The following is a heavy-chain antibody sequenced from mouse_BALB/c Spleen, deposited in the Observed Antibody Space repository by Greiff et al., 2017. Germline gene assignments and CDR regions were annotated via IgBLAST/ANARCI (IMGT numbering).Heavy chain of an antibody. D-gene: IGHD2-12*01. Sequence: EVMLVESGGGLVQPGESLKLSCASNEFEFPSYDMSWVRQTPEKRLELVAAISSDGGSTYSPDTIEGRFIISRDNTKKTLYLQMSGLRSEDTSLYYCVKQGREVYVTAMDYGGQGTSVTVSS. CDR2: ISSDGGST. CDR1: EFEFPSYD. V-gene: IGHV5-2*01. J-gene: IGHJ4*01. CDR3: VKQGREVYVTAMDY.